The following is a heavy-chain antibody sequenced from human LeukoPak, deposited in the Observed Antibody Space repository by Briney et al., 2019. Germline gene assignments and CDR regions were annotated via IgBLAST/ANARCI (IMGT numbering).Heavy chain of an antibody. CDR3: ARWDDSAWGFGN. CDR2: ISHSGTT. J-gene: IGHJ4*02. V-gene: IGHV4-59*08. Sequence: SETLSLTCIVSGGSISSYSWNWIRQSPGKGLEWVGYISHSGTTSYNSSLKSRVTKSVDTSKNQLSLKLTSVTAADTAVYYCARWDDSAWGFGNWGPGTLVTVSS. CDR1: GGSISSYS. D-gene: IGHD6-19*01.